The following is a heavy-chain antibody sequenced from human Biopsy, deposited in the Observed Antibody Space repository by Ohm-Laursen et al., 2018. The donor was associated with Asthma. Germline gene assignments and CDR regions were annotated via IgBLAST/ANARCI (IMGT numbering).Heavy chain of an antibody. V-gene: IGHV1-18*04. CDR1: GYTFTSYG. J-gene: IGHJ4*02. CDR3: ARDGPVGAPSDY. Sequence: ATVKISCNASGYTFTSYGISWVRQAPGQGLEWMGWISAYNGNTNYAQKLQGRVTMTTDTSTSTAYMELRSLRSDDTAMYYCARDGPVGAPSDYWGQGTLVTVSS. D-gene: IGHD1-26*01. CDR2: ISAYNGNT.